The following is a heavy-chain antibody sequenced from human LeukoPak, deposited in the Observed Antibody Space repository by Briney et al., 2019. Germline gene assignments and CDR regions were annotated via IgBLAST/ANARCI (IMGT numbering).Heavy chain of an antibody. V-gene: IGHV3-21*01. Sequence: GGSLRLSCAASGFTFSSYSMNWVRQAPGKGLEWVSSISSSSSYIYYVDSVKGRFTISRDNAKNSLYLQMNSLRAEDTTVYYCARDRGEYSSGWYMDYWGQGTLVTVSS. J-gene: IGHJ4*02. CDR2: ISSSSSYI. CDR3: ARDRGEYSSGWYMDY. D-gene: IGHD6-19*01. CDR1: GFTFSSYS.